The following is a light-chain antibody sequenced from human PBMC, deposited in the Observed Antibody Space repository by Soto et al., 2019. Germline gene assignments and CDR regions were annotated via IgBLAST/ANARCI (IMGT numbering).Light chain of an antibody. CDR1: QSVSSNY. CDR2: YVS. Sequence: IVLTQSQGTLSLSPGERATLSCRSSQSVSSNYLAWYQQKPDHAPRLVIYYVSGRATGIPDRFSGSGSGTDFTLTISRLEPEDFAVYYCQQYGSSPTFGQGTKVEIK. J-gene: IGKJ1*01. CDR3: QQYGSSPT. V-gene: IGKV3-20*01.